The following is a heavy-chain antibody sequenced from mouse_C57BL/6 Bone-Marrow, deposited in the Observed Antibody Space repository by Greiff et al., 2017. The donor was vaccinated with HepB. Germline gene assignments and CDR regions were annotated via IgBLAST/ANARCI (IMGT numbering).Heavy chain of an antibody. CDR1: GYTFTSYW. V-gene: IGHV1-69*01. CDR2: IDPSDNYT. CDR3: ARVYYYGRYYYAMDY. J-gene: IGHJ4*01. Sequence: VQLQQPGAELVMPGASVKLSCKASGYTFTSYWMHWVKQRPGQGLEWIGEIDPSDNYTNYNQKFKGKSTLTVDKSSSTAYMQLSSLTSEDSAVYYCARVYYYGRYYYAMDYWGQGTSVTVSS. D-gene: IGHD1-1*01.